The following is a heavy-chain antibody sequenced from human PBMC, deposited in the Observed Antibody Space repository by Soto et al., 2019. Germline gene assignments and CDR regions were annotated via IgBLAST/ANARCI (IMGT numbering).Heavy chain of an antibody. CDR1: GFTVSSKY. D-gene: IGHD2-15*01. V-gene: IGHV3-66*01. Sequence: GGSLRLSCAASGFTVSSKYMSWVRQAPGKGLEWVSLIQSGGPTYYADSVKGRFTISRDTSENTVHLQMDSLRAEDTAVYYCARDAVLCDGGRCYGVPLDVWCKGTPVTVSS. CDR2: IQSGGPT. J-gene: IGHJ6*04. CDR3: ARDAVLCDGGRCYGVPLDV.